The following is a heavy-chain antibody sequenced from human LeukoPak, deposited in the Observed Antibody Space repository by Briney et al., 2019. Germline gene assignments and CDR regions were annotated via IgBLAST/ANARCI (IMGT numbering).Heavy chain of an antibody. D-gene: IGHD3-22*01. V-gene: IGHV3-23*01. CDR3: THEDSSGYPTLDY. CDR1: GFTFSSYA. CDR2: ISGSGGST. J-gene: IGHJ4*02. Sequence: GGSLRLSCAASGFTFSSYAMSWVRQAPGKGLEWVSAISGSGGSTYYADSVKGRFTISRDNSKNTLYLQMNSLKTEDTAVYYCTHEDSSGYPTLDYWGQGTLVTVSS.